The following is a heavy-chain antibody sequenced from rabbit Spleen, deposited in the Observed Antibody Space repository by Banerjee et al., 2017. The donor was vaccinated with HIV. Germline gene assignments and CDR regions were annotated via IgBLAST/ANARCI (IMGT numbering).Heavy chain of an antibody. CDR1: GFSFSYSDY. CDR3: ARDSGTSFSTYGMDL. D-gene: IGHD8-1*01. J-gene: IGHJ6*01. Sequence: QSLEESGGDLVKPGASLTLTCTASGFSFSYSDYMCWVRQPPGKGPEWIACISAGVSFTTYYATWAKGRFTISKTSSTTVSLQMTSLTAADTATYSCARDSGTSFSTYGMDLWGPGTLVTVS. CDR2: ISAGVSFTT. V-gene: IGHV1S40*01.